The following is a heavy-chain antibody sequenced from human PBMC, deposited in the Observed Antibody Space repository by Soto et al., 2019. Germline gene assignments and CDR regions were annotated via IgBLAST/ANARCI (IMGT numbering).Heavy chain of an antibody. CDR2: ISYDGSNK. V-gene: IGHV3-30*03. CDR3: ATDPGVVGPLAGYFDY. D-gene: IGHD2-2*01. CDR1: GFTFSSYG. Sequence: GGSLRLSCAASGFTFSSYGMHWVRQAPGKGLEWVAVISYDGSNKYYADSVKGRFTISRDNSKNTLYLQMNSLRAEDTAVYYCATDPGVVGPLAGYFDYWGQGTLVTVSS. J-gene: IGHJ4*02.